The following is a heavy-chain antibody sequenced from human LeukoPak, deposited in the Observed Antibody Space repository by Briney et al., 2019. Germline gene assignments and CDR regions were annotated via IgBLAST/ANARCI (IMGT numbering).Heavy chain of an antibody. D-gene: IGHD3-3*01. CDR3: AKVRYDFWSGYYPFDY. V-gene: IGHV3-23*01. CDR1: GFTFSSYA. J-gene: IGHJ4*02. CDR2: ISGSGGST. Sequence: GGSLRLSCAASGFTFSSYAMSWVRQAPGKGLEWVSAISGSGGSTYYADSVKGRFTISRDNSRNTLYLQMNSLRAEDTAAYYCAKVRYDFWSGYYPFDYWGQGTLVTVSS.